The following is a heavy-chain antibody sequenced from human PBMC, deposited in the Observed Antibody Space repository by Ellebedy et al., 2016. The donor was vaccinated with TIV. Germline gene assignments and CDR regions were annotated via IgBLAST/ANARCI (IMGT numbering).Heavy chain of an antibody. J-gene: IGHJ3*02. CDR2: ISAYNGNT. D-gene: IGHD3-22*01. Sequence: AASVKVSCKASGYTFTSYGISWVRQAPGQGLEWMGWISAYNGNTNYAQKLQGRVTMTTDTSTSTAYMELRSLRSDDTAVYYWAVGVYYDSSGSNAFDIWGQGTMVTVSS. CDR1: GYTFTSYG. CDR3: AVGVYYDSSGSNAFDI. V-gene: IGHV1-18*01.